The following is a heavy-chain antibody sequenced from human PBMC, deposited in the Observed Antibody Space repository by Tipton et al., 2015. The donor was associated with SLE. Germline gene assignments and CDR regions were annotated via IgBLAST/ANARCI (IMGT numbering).Heavy chain of an antibody. CDR2: IYYSGST. Sequence: TLSLTCTVSGGSISSSSYYWGWIRQPPGKGLEWIGSIYYSGSTYYNPSLKSRVTISVDTSKNQFSLKLSSVTAADTAVYYCASDSGGYYYFDYWGQGTLVTVSS. J-gene: IGHJ4*02. V-gene: IGHV4-39*07. CDR3: ASDSGGYYYFDY. CDR1: GGSISSSSYY. D-gene: IGHD3-22*01.